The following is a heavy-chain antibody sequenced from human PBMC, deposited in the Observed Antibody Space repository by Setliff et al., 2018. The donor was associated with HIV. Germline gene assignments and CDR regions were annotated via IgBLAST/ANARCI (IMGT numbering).Heavy chain of an antibody. V-gene: IGHV1-69-2*01. CDR2: VDPKDGET. Sequence: ASVKVSCKASGYAFRDYYINWVQQAPGKGLEWMGRVDPKDGETMYAQKFQGGATITADRSTNTAYMDLSSLSSDDTALYFCATFDYNLLTGCPCWGQGTLVTVSS. CDR3: ATFDYNLLTGCPC. D-gene: IGHD3-9*01. J-gene: IGHJ4*02. CDR1: GYAFRDYY.